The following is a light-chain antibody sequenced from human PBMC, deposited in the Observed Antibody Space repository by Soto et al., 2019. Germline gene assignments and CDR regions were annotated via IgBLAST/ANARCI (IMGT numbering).Light chain of an antibody. J-gene: IGLJ2*01. CDR1: SSNIRNNY. V-gene: IGLV1-51*01. Sequence: QSVLTQPPSVSVAPGQKVTISCSGSSSNIRNNYVSWYQQLPGTAPKLLIYDNNKRPSGIPDRFSGSKSGTSATLGITGLQTGDEADYYCGTWDSSLSAVVFGGGTKVTVL. CDR2: DNN. CDR3: GTWDSSLSAVV.